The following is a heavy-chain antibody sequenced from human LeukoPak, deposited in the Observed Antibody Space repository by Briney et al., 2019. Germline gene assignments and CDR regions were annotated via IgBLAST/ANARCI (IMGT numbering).Heavy chain of an antibody. CDR2: IDSRGRIT. CDR3: AKERAGYTNPYYFDY. D-gene: IGHD3-16*02. V-gene: IGHV3-48*01. J-gene: IGHJ4*02. Sequence: TGGSLRLSCASSGFIFRSYSMNWVRQAPGKGLEWISYIDSRGRITYYADSVKGWFTISRDNSKNTLYLHMNSLRAEDTAVYYCAKERAGYTNPYYFDYWGQGTLVTVSS. CDR1: GFIFRSYS.